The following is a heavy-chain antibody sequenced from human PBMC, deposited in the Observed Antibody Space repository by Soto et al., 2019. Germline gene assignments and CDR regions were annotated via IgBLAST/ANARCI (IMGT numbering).Heavy chain of an antibody. CDR1: GGSVSSGSYY. V-gene: IGHV4-61*01. CDR3: ARDDYYDSSGYYY. Sequence: QVQLQESGPGLVKPSETLSLTCTVSGGSVSSGSYYWSWIRQPPGKGLEWIGYIYYSGSTNYNPSLTSRVTISVDTSKNQFSLKLSSVTAADTAVYYCARDDYYDSSGYYYWGQGTLVTVSS. J-gene: IGHJ4*02. D-gene: IGHD3-22*01. CDR2: IYYSGST.